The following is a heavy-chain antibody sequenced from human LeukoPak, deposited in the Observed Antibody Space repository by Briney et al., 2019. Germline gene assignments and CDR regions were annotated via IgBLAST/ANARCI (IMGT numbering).Heavy chain of an antibody. J-gene: IGHJ4*01. CDR1: GFTFSSYA. V-gene: IGHV3-30-3*01. CDR3: ARSSSWSKLDY. Sequence: GGSLRLSCAASGFTFSSYAMHWVRQAPGKGLEWVAVISYDGSNKYYADSVKGRFTISRDNSKNTLYLQMNSLRAEDTAVYYCARSSSWSKLDYWGHGTLVTVSS. D-gene: IGHD6-13*01. CDR2: ISYDGSNK.